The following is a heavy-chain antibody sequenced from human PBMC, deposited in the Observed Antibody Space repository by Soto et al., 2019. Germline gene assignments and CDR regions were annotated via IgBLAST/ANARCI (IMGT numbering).Heavy chain of an antibody. Sequence: GASVKVSCKASGGTFSSYAISWVRQAPGQGLEWMGGIIPIFGTANYAQKFQGRVTITADESTSTAYMELSSLRSEDTAVYYCAQSMAARPLPTVYRGQGTLVPGSS. J-gene: IGHJ4*02. CDR3: AQSMAARPLPTVY. CDR1: GGTFSSYA. D-gene: IGHD6-6*01. V-gene: IGHV1-69*13. CDR2: IIPIFGTA.